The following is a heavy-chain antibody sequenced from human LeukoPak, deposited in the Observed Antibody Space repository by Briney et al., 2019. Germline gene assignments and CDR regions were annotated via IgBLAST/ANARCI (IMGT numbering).Heavy chain of an antibody. J-gene: IGHJ4*02. V-gene: IGHV3-7*01. CDR3: ATTTARYDSSGCNLFDY. D-gene: IGHD3-22*01. CDR2: IKQDGSEK. Sequence: PGGSLRVSCAASGFTLSSYWMSWVRQAPGGGLEWVANIKQDGSEKYYVDSVKGRFTISRDNAKNSLYLQMNSLRAEDTAVYYCATTTARYDSSGCNLFDYWGQGTLVTASS. CDR1: GFTLSSYW.